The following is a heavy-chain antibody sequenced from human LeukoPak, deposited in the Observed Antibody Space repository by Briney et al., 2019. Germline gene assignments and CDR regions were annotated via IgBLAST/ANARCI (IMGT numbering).Heavy chain of an antibody. V-gene: IGHV4-34*01. CDR2: INHSGST. Sequence: SETLSLTCAVYGGSFSGYYWSWIRQPPGKGLEWIGEINHSGSTNYNPSLKSRVTISVDTSKNQFSLKLSSVTAADTAAYYCARVLLGSLTRYYYHYMDVWGKGTTVTVSS. J-gene: IGHJ6*03. CDR1: GGSFSGYY. CDR3: ARVLLGSLTRYYYHYMDV. D-gene: IGHD3-16*01.